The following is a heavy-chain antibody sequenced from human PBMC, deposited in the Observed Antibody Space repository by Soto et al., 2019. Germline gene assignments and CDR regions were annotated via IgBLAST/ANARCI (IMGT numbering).Heavy chain of an antibody. D-gene: IGHD1-20*01. Sequence: SVKVSCKASGGTFSSYTISWVRQAPGQGLEWMGGIIPIFGTANYAQKFQGRVTITADESTSTAYMELSSLRSEDTAVYYCARDPITGTKKSNNWFDPWGQGTLVTVSS. V-gene: IGHV1-69*13. J-gene: IGHJ5*02. CDR3: ARDPITGTKKSNNWFDP. CDR2: IIPIFGTA. CDR1: GGTFSSYT.